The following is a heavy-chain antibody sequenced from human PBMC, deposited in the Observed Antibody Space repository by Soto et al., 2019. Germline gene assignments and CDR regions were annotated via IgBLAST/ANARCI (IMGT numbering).Heavy chain of an antibody. CDR1: GYSFTSYW. V-gene: IGHV5-10-1*01. CDR3: ARLVIAAAGPSNGMDV. Sequence: GESLKISCNGSGYSFTSYWISWVRQMPGKGLEWMGRIDPSDSYTNYSPSFQGHVTISADKSISTAYLQWSSLKASDTAMYYCARLVIAAAGPSNGMDVWGQGTTVTVS. D-gene: IGHD6-13*01. CDR2: IDPSDSYT. J-gene: IGHJ6*02.